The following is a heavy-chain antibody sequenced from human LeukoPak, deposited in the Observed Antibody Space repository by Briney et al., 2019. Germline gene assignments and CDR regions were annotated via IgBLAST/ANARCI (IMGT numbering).Heavy chain of an antibody. CDR2: INSRSTHT. Sequence: PGGSLRLSCAGSGFTFRRYAMNWVRQAPGKGLEWVSSINSRSTHTAYADSVKGRFTISRDNGNNSVFLQMNSLGVDDTAIYFCARGGGSYSYWGQGVRVTVSS. D-gene: IGHD1-26*01. J-gene: IGHJ4*02. CDR1: GFTFRRYA. V-gene: IGHV3-21*01. CDR3: ARGGGSYSY.